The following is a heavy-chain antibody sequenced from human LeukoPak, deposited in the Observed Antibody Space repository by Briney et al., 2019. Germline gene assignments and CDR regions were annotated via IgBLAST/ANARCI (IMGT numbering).Heavy chain of an antibody. Sequence: ASVKVSCKASGYTFTSYGISWVRQAPGQGLEWMGWISAYNGNTNYAQKLQGRVTMTTDTSTSTAYTELRSLRSDDTAVYYCARGRGTMVRGPLVDYWGQGTLVTVSS. D-gene: IGHD3-10*01. CDR2: ISAYNGNT. V-gene: IGHV1-18*04. CDR1: GYTFTSYG. J-gene: IGHJ4*02. CDR3: ARGRGTMVRGPLVDY.